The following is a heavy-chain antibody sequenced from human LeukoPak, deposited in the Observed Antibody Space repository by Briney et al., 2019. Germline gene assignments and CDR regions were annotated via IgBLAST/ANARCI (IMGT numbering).Heavy chain of an antibody. CDR2: ISSSSSYI. J-gene: IGHJ4*02. CDR3: ARDRIVGAIPIDY. V-gene: IGHV3-21*01. Sequence: GGSLRLSCAASGFTFSSYSMNWVRQAPGKGLEWVSSISSSSSYIYYADSVKGRFTISRDNAKNSPYLQMNSLRAEDTAVYYCARDRIVGAIPIDYWGQGTLVTVSS. D-gene: IGHD1-26*01. CDR1: GFTFSSYS.